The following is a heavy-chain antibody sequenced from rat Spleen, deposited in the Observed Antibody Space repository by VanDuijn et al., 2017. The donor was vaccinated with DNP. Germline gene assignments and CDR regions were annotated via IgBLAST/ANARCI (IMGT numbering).Heavy chain of an antibody. CDR1: GFIFSNYW. Sequence: EVQLVESGGGPVQSGRSLKLSCVASGFIFSNYWMTWIRQAPGKGLEWVASITTGGGTTYYRDSVKGRFTISRDNAKSTLYLEMDSLRSEDTATYYCTTDPSYYSSPFAYWGQGTLVTVSS. J-gene: IGHJ3*01. V-gene: IGHV5-31*01. D-gene: IGHD1-2*01. CDR3: TTDPSYYSSPFAY. CDR2: ITTGGGTT.